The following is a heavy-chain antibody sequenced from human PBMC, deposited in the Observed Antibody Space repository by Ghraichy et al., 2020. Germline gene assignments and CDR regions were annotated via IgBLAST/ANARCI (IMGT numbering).Heavy chain of an antibody. CDR2: MNPNSGNT. CDR3: AKPGVHGRTRSGYCGSTSCPASYYYGMDV. J-gene: IGHJ6*02. V-gene: IGHV1-8*01. D-gene: IGHD2-2*01. Sequence: ASVKVSCKASGYTFTSYDINWVRQATGQGLEWMGWMNPNSGNTGYAQKFQGRVTMTRNTSISTAYMELSSLRSEDTAVYYCAKPGVHGRTRSGYCGSTSCPASYYYGMDVWGQGTTVTVSS. CDR1: GYTFTSYD.